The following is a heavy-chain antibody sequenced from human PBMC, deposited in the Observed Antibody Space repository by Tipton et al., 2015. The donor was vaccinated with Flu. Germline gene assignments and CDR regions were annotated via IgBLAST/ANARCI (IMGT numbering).Heavy chain of an antibody. V-gene: IGHV4-59*01. CDR2: FFYGATT. CDR3: AKASGVLEWRSWTFDP. J-gene: IGHJ5*02. D-gene: IGHD3-3*01. Sequence: TLSLTCTVSGDSISTFYWGWIRQPPGKGLEWIGYFFYGATTKYSPSLKSRVTISIDTSKNHFSLNLNSVTAADTAVYYCAKASGVLEWRSWTFDPWGKGTLVTVSS. CDR1: GDSISTFY.